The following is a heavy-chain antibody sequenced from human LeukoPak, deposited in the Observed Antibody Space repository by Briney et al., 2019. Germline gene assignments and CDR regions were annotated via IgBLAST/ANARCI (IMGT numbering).Heavy chain of an antibody. J-gene: IGHJ4*02. D-gene: IGHD1-26*01. CDR3: ARGENFLSGTYQRAFDN. CDR2: ISDSGTTI. Sequence: GGSLRLSCAASGFTFSTYAMSWVRQAPGKGLEWVSYISDSGTTIYYADSVKGRFTISRDNAKNSLYLQMNSLRAEDTALYYCARGENFLSGTYQRAFDNWGQGTLVTVSS. V-gene: IGHV3-48*03. CDR1: GFTFSTYA.